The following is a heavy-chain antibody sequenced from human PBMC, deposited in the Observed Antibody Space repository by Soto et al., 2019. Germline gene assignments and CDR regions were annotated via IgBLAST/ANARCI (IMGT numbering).Heavy chain of an antibody. V-gene: IGHV3-23*01. Sequence: GWSLRLSCAASGFSFVNYAMNWVRQAPGKGLGWVSGLSGSGTSTYYADSVKGRFTISRDNSRDTLFLQMNSLTADDTAVYYCANATTNGGWSNPFDSWGQGALVTVSS. J-gene: IGHJ4*02. CDR3: ANATTNGGWSNPFDS. D-gene: IGHD6-19*01. CDR2: LSGSGTST. CDR1: GFSFVNYA.